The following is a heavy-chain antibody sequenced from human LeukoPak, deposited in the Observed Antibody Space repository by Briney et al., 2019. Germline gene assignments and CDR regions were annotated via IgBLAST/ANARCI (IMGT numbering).Heavy chain of an antibody. V-gene: IGHV3-30*02. CDR1: GLTFSSYG. Sequence: GGCLRLSCAASGLTFSSYGMHWVRQAPGKGLEWVAFIRYDGSNKYYADSVKGRFTISRDNSKNTLYLQMNSLRAEDTAVYYCAKDYGDYAPIAFDIWGQGTMVTVSS. CDR3: AKDYGDYAPIAFDI. D-gene: IGHD4-17*01. J-gene: IGHJ3*02. CDR2: IRYDGSNK.